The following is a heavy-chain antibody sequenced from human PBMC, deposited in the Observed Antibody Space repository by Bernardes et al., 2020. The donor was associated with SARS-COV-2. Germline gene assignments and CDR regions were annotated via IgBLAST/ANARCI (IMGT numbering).Heavy chain of an antibody. J-gene: IGHJ4*02. CDR1: GGSISSSSYY. V-gene: IGHV4-39*01. CDR3: ARHPSTSDAYFDY. D-gene: IGHD2-2*01. CDR2: ISYSGST. Sequence: SEPLSLTCTVSGGSISSSSYYWVWVLQPPGMGLEWIGSISYSGSTYNNPSLKSRVTMSVDTSKNQFSLKLSSVTAADSTIYYCARHPSTSDAYFDYWGQGTLVTVSS.